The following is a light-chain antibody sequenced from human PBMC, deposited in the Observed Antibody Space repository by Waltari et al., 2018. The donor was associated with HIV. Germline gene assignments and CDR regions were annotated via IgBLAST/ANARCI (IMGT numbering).Light chain of an antibody. CDR3: ESYTSTSVWV. J-gene: IGLJ3*02. CDR2: DVS. CDR1: SNDVGGYNY. Sequence: QSALTQPASVSGSPGQSITISCTGSSNDVGGYNYVSWYQQHPGKAPRLMIYDVSTRPAGVSVRFAGSKSGDTASLTISDLQPEDEADYYCESYTSTSVWVFGGGTRLTVL. V-gene: IGLV2-14*03.